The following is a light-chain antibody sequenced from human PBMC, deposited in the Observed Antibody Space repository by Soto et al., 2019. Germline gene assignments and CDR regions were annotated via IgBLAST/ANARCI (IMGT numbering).Light chain of an antibody. Sequence: ILMTQSPATLSLSPGERATLSCRASQSVSSNLAWYKQKPGQAPRLLSYGASTRATGIPARFSGSGSGTEFTLTISSLQSEDFAVYYCQQYNNWPRTFGQGTKVDIK. J-gene: IGKJ1*01. CDR1: QSVSSN. CDR2: GAS. CDR3: QQYNNWPRT. V-gene: IGKV3-15*01.